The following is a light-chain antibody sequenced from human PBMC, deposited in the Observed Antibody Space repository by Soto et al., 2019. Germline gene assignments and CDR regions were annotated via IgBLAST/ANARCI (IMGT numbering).Light chain of an antibody. J-gene: IGLJ2*01. V-gene: IGLV2-8*01. CDR3: SSYVGIWGV. CDR1: NSDVGGYNY. CDR2: EVS. Sequence: QSALTQPPSASGSPGQSVTISCTGTNSDVGGYNYVSWYQHHPGKAPKLMIYEVSKRPSGVPDRFSGSKSGNTASLTVSGLQAEDAADYYCSSYVGIWGVFGGGTKLTVL.